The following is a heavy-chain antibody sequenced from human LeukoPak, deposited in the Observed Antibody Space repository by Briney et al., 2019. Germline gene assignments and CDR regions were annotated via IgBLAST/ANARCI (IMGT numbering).Heavy chain of an antibody. J-gene: IGHJ4*02. CDR3: AKRGSRSSTWYYFDF. D-gene: IGHD6-13*01. CDR2: INSGGTT. Sequence: GGSLRLSCAASGFTFSSYAITWVRQAPGKGLERVSSINSGGTTYFADSVKGRFTISRDNSKNTAYLQMNSLRVEDTAAYYCAKRGSRSSTWYYFDFWGQGTLVTVSS. CDR1: GFTFSSYA. V-gene: IGHV3-23*01.